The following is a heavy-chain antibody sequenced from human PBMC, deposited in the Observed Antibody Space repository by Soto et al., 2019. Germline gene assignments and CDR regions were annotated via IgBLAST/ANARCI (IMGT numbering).Heavy chain of an antibody. CDR3: ARRDTAAACIDY. J-gene: IGHJ4*02. V-gene: IGHV4-34*01. CDR2: INHSGST. CDR1: GGSFSGYY. D-gene: IGHD5-18*01. Sequence: SETLSLTCAVYGGSFSGYYWSWIRQPPGKGLEWIGEINHSGSTNYNPSLKSRVTISVDTSKNQFSLKLSSVTAADTAVYYCARRDTAAACIDYWGQGTLVSVS.